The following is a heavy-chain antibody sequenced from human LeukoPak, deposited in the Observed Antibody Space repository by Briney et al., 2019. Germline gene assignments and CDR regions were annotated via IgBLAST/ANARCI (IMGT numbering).Heavy chain of an antibody. D-gene: IGHD6-6*01. V-gene: IGHV1-69*04. CDR3: ARDRSYSSSSAYFQH. CDR1: GGTFSSYA. CDR2: IIPILGIA. J-gene: IGHJ1*01. Sequence: SVTASCKASGGTFSSYAISWVRQAPGQGLEWMGRIIPILGIANYAQKFQGRVTITADKSTSTAYMELSSLRSEDTAVYYCARDRSYSSSSAYFQHWGQGTLVTVSS.